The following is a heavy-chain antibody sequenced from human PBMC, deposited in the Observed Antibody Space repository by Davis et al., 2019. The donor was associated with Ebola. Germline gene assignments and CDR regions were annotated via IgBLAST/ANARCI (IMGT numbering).Heavy chain of an antibody. V-gene: IGHV1-2*06. CDR3: ASEDSSSWSYFDY. D-gene: IGHD6-13*01. Sequence: ASVKVSCKASVYTFTGYYMHWVRQAPGQGLEWMGRINPHSCGTNYAQKFQGTVTMTRDTSISPAYMELSRLRSDDTAVYYCASEDSSSWSYFDYWSQGTLVTVSS. CDR2: INPHSCGT. J-gene: IGHJ4*02. CDR1: VYTFTGYY.